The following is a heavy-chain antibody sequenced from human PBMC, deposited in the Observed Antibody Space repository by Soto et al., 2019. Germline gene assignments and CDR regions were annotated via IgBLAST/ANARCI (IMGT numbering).Heavy chain of an antibody. D-gene: IGHD3-10*01. CDR1: GYTFTSYD. V-gene: IGHV1-8*01. Sequence: ASVQVSCKASGYTFTSYDINWVRQATGQGREWMGWMNPNSGNTGYAQKFQGRVTMTRNTSISTAYMELNSLRSEDTAVYYCARGSPGIYGSGSYHKYNCLDPWG. CDR3: ARGSPGIYGSGSYHKYNCLDP. CDR2: MNPNSGNT. J-gene: IGHJ5*02.